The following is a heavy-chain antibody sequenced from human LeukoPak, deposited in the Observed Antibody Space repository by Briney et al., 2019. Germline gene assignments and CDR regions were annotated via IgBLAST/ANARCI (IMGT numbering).Heavy chain of an antibody. V-gene: IGHV3-7*01. CDR1: GFTFSSYW. CDR3: AREGVAVAGTARGMDV. J-gene: IGHJ6*03. CDR2: IKQDGSEK. D-gene: IGHD6-19*01. Sequence: GWSLRLSCAASGFTFSSYWMSWVRQAPGEGLEWVANIKQDGSEKYYVDSVKGRFTISRDNAKNSLYLQMNSLRAEDTAVYYCAREGVAVAGTARGMDVWGKGTTVTVSS.